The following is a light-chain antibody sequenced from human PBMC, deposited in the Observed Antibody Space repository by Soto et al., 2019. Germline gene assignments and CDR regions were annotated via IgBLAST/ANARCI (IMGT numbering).Light chain of an antibody. V-gene: IGLV1-40*01. CDR3: QSYDSSLSGVV. CDR1: SSNIGAGYD. J-gene: IGLJ2*01. CDR2: GNS. Sequence: HSVLTQPPSVSGAPGQRVTISCTGSSSNIGAGYDVHWYQQLPGTAPKLLIYGNSNRPSGVPDRFSGSKSGTSASLAITGLQAEDEADYYCQSYDSSLSGVVFGGGTKVTV.